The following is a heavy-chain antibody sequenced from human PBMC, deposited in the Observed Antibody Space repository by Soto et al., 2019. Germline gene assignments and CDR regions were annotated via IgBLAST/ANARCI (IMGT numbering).Heavy chain of an antibody. V-gene: IGHV1-69*01. J-gene: IGHJ4*02. CDR1: GGTFSNYA. D-gene: IGHD2-2*01. Sequence: QVQLVQSGAEVKKPGSSVKVSCKASGGTFSNYAISWVRQAPGQGLEWMGGIIPIFGTANYAQKFQGRVTITADESTSTAYMELSSLRSEDTAVYYCASNREVVPAADYYFDYWGQGTLVTVSS. CDR3: ASNREVVPAADYYFDY. CDR2: IIPIFGTA.